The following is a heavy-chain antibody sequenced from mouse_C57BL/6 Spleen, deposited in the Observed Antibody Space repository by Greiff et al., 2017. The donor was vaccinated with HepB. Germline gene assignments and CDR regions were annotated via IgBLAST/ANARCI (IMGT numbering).Heavy chain of an antibody. CDR2: IYPGSGNT. Sequence: QVQLQQSGAELVRPGASVKLSCKASGYTFTDYYINWVKQRPGQGLEWIARIYPGSGNTYYNEKFKGKATLTAEKSSSTAYMQLSSLTSEDSAVYFCARTDYYGSPYYYAMDYWGQGTSVTVSS. V-gene: IGHV1-76*01. CDR3: ARTDYYGSPYYYAMDY. D-gene: IGHD1-1*01. CDR1: GYTFTDYY. J-gene: IGHJ4*01.